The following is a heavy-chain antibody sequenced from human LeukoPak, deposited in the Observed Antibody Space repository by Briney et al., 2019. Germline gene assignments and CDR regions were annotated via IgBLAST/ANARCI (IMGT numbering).Heavy chain of an antibody. Sequence: PGGSLRLSCAASGFTFNSYAMSWVRQAPGKGLEWVSAMSGSGGSTYYADSVKGRFTISRDNAKNTLYLQMNSLRAEDTAVYYCAKSNTESQTTVGNWGQGTLVSVSS. CDR1: GFTFNSYA. D-gene: IGHD1-14*01. CDR2: MSGSGGST. J-gene: IGHJ4*02. V-gene: IGHV3-23*01. CDR3: AKSNTESQTTVGN.